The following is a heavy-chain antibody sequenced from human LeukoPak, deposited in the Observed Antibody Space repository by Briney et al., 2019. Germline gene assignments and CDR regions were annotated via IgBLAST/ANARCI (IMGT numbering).Heavy chain of an antibody. D-gene: IGHD2-15*01. CDR1: GFTFSNYW. CDR2: IKRDGGEK. CDR3: ARDRMGDCSGGSCYNGFDY. Sequence: GGSLRLSCAASGFTFSNYWMTWVRQTPGKGLEWVANIKRDGGEKYYVDSVKGRFTISRDNAKNSLYLQMNSLGAEDTAVYYCARDRMGDCSGGSCYNGFDYWGQGTLVTVSS. J-gene: IGHJ4*02. V-gene: IGHV3-7*01.